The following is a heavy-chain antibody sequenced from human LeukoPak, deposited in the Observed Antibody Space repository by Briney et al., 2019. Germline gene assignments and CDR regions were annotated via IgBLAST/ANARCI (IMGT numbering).Heavy chain of an antibody. V-gene: IGHV1-46*01. J-gene: IGHJ4*02. D-gene: IGHD3-16*01. Sequence: GASVKVSCKASGYTFTTYYIHWVRQAPGQGPEWMGIINHSAGGTNYAQMFQGRVTMTRDTSTNTMYMALSNLRPEDTALYYCAGSDLGGYFFNYWGQGTLVTVSS. CDR2: INHSAGGT. CDR3: AGSDLGGYFFNY. CDR1: GYTFTTYY.